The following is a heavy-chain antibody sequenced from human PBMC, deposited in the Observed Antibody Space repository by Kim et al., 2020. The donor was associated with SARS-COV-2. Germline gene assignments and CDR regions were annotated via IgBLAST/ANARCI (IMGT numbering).Heavy chain of an antibody. CDR2: IYYSGST. Sequence: SETLSLTCTVSGGSVSSGSYYWSWIRQPPGKGLEWIGYIYYSGSTNYNPSLKSRVTISVDTSKNQFSLKLSSVTAADTAVYYCARGRGYCSGGSCYFVDPYYYYYYGMDVWGQGTTVTVSS. CDR3: ARGRGYCSGGSCYFVDPYYYYYYGMDV. CDR1: GGSVSSGSYY. V-gene: IGHV4-61*01. J-gene: IGHJ6*02. D-gene: IGHD2-15*01.